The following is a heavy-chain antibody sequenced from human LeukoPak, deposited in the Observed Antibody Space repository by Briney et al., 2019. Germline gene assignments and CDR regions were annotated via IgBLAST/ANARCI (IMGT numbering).Heavy chain of an antibody. CDR1: GFTFSSYW. V-gene: IGHV3-7*01. Sequence: GGSLRLSCAASGFTFSSYWMSWVRQAPGKGLEWVANIKQDGSEKYYVDSVKGRFTICRDNAKNSLYLQLNSLRAEDTAVYYCARSPYTSGWYGVGYWGQGTLVTVSS. CDR2: IKQDGSEK. D-gene: IGHD6-19*01. J-gene: IGHJ4*02. CDR3: ARSPYTSGWYGVGY.